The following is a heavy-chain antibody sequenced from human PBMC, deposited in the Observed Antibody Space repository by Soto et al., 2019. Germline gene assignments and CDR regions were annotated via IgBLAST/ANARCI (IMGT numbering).Heavy chain of an antibody. CDR2: ISGSGGST. Sequence: QLGGSLRLSCAASGFTFSSYAMSWVRQAPGKGLEWVSAISGSGGSTYYADSVKGRFTISRDNSKNTLYLQMNSLRAEDTAVYYCAKDQGAIAAAAYYYGMDVWGQGTTVTVSS. V-gene: IGHV3-23*01. J-gene: IGHJ6*02. CDR1: GFTFSSYA. D-gene: IGHD6-13*01. CDR3: AKDQGAIAAAAYYYGMDV.